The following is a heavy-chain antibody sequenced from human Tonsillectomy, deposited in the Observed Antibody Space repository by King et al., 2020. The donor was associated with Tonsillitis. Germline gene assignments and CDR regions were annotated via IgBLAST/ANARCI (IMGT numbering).Heavy chain of an antibody. CDR3: ASDFVRGPYYYMDV. V-gene: IGHV1-69*01. CDR2: IIPIFGTA. Sequence: EQLVQSGAEVKKPWSSVKVSCKASGGTFSSYAVSWVRQTPGQGLESLGGIIPIFGTANYAQKLQDRFTITADDSTSTVYMELRSLRSEDTAVYYCASDFVRGPYYYMDVWGKGTTVTVSS. D-gene: IGHD6-6*01. CDR1: GGTFSSYA. J-gene: IGHJ6*03.